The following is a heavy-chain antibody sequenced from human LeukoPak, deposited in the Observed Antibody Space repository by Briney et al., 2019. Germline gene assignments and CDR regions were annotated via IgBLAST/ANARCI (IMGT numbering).Heavy chain of an antibody. D-gene: IGHD6-13*01. Sequence: PGGSLRLSCAASGFTFSSYEMNWVRQAPGKGLEWVSYISSSGSTIYYADSVKGRFTISRDNAKNSLYLQMNSLRAEDTAVYYCASLLGGAAAGTDFGYWGQGTLVTVSS. J-gene: IGHJ4*02. V-gene: IGHV3-48*03. CDR2: ISSSGSTI. CDR1: GFTFSSYE. CDR3: ASLLGGAAAGTDFGY.